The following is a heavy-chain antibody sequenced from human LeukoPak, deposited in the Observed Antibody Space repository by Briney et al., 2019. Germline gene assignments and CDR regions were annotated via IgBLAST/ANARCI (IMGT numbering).Heavy chain of an antibody. Sequence: PGGSLRLSCAASGFTFSSYSMNWVRQAPGKGLEWVSSISSSSSYIYYADSVKGRFTISRDNAKNSLYLQMNSLRAEDTAVYYCARALSHRGGGQQLVRWFDPWGQGTLVTVSS. V-gene: IGHV3-21*04. D-gene: IGHD6-13*01. CDR2: ISSSSSYI. CDR1: GFTFSSYS. J-gene: IGHJ5*02. CDR3: ARALSHRGGGQQLVRWFDP.